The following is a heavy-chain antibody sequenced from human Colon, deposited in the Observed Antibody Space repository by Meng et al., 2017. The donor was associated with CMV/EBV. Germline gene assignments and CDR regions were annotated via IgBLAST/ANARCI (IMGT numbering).Heavy chain of an antibody. V-gene: IGHV2-5*02. CDR3: VHRSYSGQDDY. CDR2: IYWDDDT. J-gene: IGHJ4*02. Sequence: QTTLKESCPTLVKPTQTLTLTCTFSGFSFTTDKAGVGWIRHPPGKALEWLALIYWDDDTRYSPSLKTRLTITRDTSKNQVILTMTNMDPADTATYYCVHRSYSGQDDYWGQGALVTVSS. D-gene: IGHD5-12*01. CDR1: GFSFTTDKAG.